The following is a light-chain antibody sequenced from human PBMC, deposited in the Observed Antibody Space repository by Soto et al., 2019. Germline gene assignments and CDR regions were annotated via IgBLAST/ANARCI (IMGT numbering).Light chain of an antibody. CDR2: GPS. CDR3: QQYGVTPPNT. CDR1: HSVSSTY. V-gene: IGKV3-20*01. Sequence: EIVLPHSPGTLSLSPGARATLSCRASHSVSSTYLAWFQQKPGQAPSLRIYGPSTRATGIPNRFSGSGSGTDFALTISGLEPEDFALYYCQQYGVTPPNTFGGGTKVDIK. J-gene: IGKJ4*01.